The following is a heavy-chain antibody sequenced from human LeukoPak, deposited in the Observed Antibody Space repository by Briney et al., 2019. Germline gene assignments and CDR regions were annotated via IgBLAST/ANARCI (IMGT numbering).Heavy chain of an antibody. CDR2: IYHSGST. V-gene: IGHV4-4*02. CDR3: ARYYGGYSTRFDY. Sequence: SETLSLTRAVSGGSISSDDWWSWVRQAPGKGLEWIGEIYHSGSTNYNPSLKSRLTISVDKSKNQFSLKLSSVSAADTAVYYCARYYGGYSTRFDYWGQGTLVTVSS. J-gene: IGHJ4*02. D-gene: IGHD5-12*01. CDR1: GGSISSDDW.